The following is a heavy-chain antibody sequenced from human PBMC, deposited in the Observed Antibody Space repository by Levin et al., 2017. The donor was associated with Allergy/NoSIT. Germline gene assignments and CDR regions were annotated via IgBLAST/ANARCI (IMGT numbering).Heavy chain of an antibody. CDR2: IYYSGST. CDR3: ARLVTTFWRFDY. J-gene: IGHJ4*02. D-gene: IGHD3-16*01. Sequence: PSETLSLTCTVSGGSISSYYWSWIRQPPGKGLVWIGYIYYSGSTNYNPSLKSRVTISVDTSKNQFSLKLSSVTAADTAVYYCARLVTTFWRFDYWGQGTLVTVSS. CDR1: GGSISSYY. V-gene: IGHV4-59*08.